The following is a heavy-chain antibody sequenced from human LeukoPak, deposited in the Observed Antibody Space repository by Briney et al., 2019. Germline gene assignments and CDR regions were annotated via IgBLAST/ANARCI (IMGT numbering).Heavy chain of an antibody. CDR1: GLTFSSYG. V-gene: IGHV3-33*06. D-gene: IGHD2-2*01. Sequence: GGSLRLSCAASGLTFSSYGMHWVRQAPGKGLEWVAVISFDGREKDYADPVKGRFTISRDNSNNTLYLQMNSLRAEDTAVYYCAQCGRITTCYASLDYWGQGTLVTVSS. CDR2: ISFDGREK. CDR3: AQCGRITTCYASLDY. J-gene: IGHJ4*02.